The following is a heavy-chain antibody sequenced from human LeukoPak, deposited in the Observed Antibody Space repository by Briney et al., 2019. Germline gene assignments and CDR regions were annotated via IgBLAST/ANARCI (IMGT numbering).Heavy chain of an antibody. CDR3: ARGVVPAAFDI. J-gene: IGHJ3*02. Sequence: GGSLRLSCAASGFIFSAYSMNWVRQAPGKGLEWVSSIKSDSSHISYANSVWGRFTISRDNGQNSLYLQINSLRVEDTAVYYCARGVVPAAFDIWGQGTMVTVSS. D-gene: IGHD2-2*01. CDR2: IKSDSSHI. CDR1: GFIFSAYS. V-gene: IGHV3-21*01.